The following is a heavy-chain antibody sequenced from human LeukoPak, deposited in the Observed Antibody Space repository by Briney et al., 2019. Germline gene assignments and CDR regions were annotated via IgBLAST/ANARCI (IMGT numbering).Heavy chain of an antibody. CDR1: GFTVSSNY. CDR2: IYSGGST. J-gene: IGHJ4*02. V-gene: IGHV3-53*01. CDR3: AKNYYDSSGYYYSFDY. D-gene: IGHD3-22*01. Sequence: GGSLRLSCAASGFTVSSNYMSWVRQAPGKGLEWVSIIYSGGSTFYADSVKGRFTISRDNSKNTLYLQMNSLRAEDTAVYYCAKNYYDSSGYYYSFDYWGQRTLVTVSS.